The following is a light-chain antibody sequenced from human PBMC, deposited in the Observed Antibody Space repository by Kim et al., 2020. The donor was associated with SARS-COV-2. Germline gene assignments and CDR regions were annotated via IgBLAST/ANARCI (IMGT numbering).Light chain of an antibody. V-gene: IGKV1-5*03. Sequence: SASVGNRVTITCRPSQSIRNWLACYQQNPGKAPKLLIYKTSTLESWVPSRFSGSGSETEFTPTISTLQPDYFATYYCQHYNSYSTFGGGTKVDIK. CDR2: KTS. J-gene: IGKJ4*01. CDR1: QSIRNW. CDR3: QHYNSYST.